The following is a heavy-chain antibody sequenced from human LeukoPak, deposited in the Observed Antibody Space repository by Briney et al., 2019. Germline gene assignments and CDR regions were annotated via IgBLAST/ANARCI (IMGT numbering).Heavy chain of an antibody. CDR1: GGSFSGYY. V-gene: IGHV4-34*01. CDR3: ARGSVLRYFDWLLHGDAFDI. CDR2: INHSGST. Sequence: SETLSLTCAVYGGSFSGYYWSWIRQPPGKGLEWIGEINHSGSTNYNPSLKSRVTISVDTSKNQFSLKLSSVTAADTAVYYCARGSVLRYFDWLLHGDAFDIWGQGTMVTVSS. D-gene: IGHD3-9*01. J-gene: IGHJ3*02.